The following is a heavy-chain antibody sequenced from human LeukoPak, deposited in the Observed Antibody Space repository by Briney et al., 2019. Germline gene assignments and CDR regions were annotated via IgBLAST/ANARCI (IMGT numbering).Heavy chain of an antibody. Sequence: PSETLSPTCTVSGGSISSFYWSWIRQPPGKGLEWIGNIYNSGSTNYNPSLKSRVTISADTSKNQFSLKLSSVTAADTAVYFCARTPGEWGQGTLVTVSS. CDR3: ARTPGE. V-gene: IGHV4-59*01. CDR1: GGSISSFY. D-gene: IGHD2-21*01. J-gene: IGHJ4*02. CDR2: IYNSGST.